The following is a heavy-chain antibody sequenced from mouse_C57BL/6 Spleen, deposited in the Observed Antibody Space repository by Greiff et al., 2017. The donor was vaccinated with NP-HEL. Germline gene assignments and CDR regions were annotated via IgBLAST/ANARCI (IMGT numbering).Heavy chain of an antibody. CDR1: GYTFTSYW. D-gene: IGHD1-1*01. CDR2: IDPSDSYT. Sequence: QVQLQQPGAELVMPGASVKLSCKASGYTFTSYWMHWVKQRPGQGLEWIGEIDPSDSYTNYNQKFKGKSTLTVDKSSSTAYMQLSSLTSEDSAVYDCARGTVVAKDYWGQGTTLTVSS. V-gene: IGHV1-69*01. CDR3: ARGTVVAKDY. J-gene: IGHJ2*01.